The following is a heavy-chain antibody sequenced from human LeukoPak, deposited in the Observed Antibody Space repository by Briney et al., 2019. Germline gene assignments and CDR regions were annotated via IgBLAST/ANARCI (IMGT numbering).Heavy chain of an antibody. J-gene: IGHJ4*02. V-gene: IGHV4-30-2*01. CDR1: GGSISSGGHS. CDR3: ARGGWNYAFDY. Sequence: NSSQTLSLTCAVSGGSISSGGHSWSWIRQPPGKGLEWIGYIYHSGSTYYNPSLKSRVTISVNRSKNQFSLKLSSVTAADTAVYYCARGGWNYAFDYWGQGTLVTVSS. CDR2: IYHSGST. D-gene: IGHD1-7*01.